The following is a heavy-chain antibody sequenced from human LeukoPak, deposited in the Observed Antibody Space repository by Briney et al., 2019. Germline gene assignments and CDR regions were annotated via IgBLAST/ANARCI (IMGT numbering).Heavy chain of an antibody. CDR3: ARAVAGDENRDY. V-gene: IGHV4-59*08. CDR1: GGSISSYY. CDR2: IYYSGST. J-gene: IGHJ4*02. Sequence: PSETLSLTCTVSGGSISSYYWSWIRQPPGKGLEWIGYIYYSGSTNYNPSLKSRVTISVDTSKNQFSLKLSSVTAADTAVYYCARAVAGDENRDYWGQGTLVTVSS. D-gene: IGHD6-19*01.